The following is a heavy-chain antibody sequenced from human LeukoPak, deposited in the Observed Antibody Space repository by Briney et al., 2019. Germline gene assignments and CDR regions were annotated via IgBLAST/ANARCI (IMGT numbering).Heavy chain of an antibody. CDR3: AKIAAAKDYYYMDV. J-gene: IGHJ6*03. CDR1: GFTFSSYG. V-gene: IGHV3-30*02. D-gene: IGHD6-25*01. CDR2: IRYDGSNK. Sequence: GGSLRLSCAASGFTFSSYGVHWVRQAPGKGLEWVAFIRYDGSNKYYADSVKGRFTISRDNSKNTLYLQMNSLRAEDTAVYYCAKIAAAKDYYYMDVWGKGTTVTVSS.